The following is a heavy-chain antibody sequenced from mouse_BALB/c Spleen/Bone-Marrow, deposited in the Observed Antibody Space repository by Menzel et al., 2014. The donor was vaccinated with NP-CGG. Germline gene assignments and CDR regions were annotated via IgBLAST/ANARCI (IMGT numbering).Heavy chain of an antibody. V-gene: IGHV5-17*02. CDR1: GFTFSSFG. CDR3: ARGVYGYVKYAMDY. J-gene: IGHJ4*01. CDR2: ISGGSSTI. D-gene: IGHD1-2*01. Sequence: EVQLVESGGGLAQPGGSRKLSCAASGFTFSSFGVHWVRQAPEKGLEWVAYISGGSSTIYYADTVKGRFTISRDNPKNTLFLQMTSLRSEDTAMYYCARGVYGYVKYAMDYWGQGTSVTVSS.